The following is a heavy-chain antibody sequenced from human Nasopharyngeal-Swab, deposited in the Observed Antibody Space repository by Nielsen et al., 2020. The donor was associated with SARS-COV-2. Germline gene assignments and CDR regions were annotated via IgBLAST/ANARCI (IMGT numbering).Heavy chain of an antibody. D-gene: IGHD3-3*01. Sequence: GSLRLSCEVYAWSFAGYSWSWIRQPPGKGLEWIGEIDHSGTTNYNPSLKSRVTISIDTSKNQFSLKVNSVTAADTAVYYCAGPFGVVIPYYMDVWGKGTTVTVSS. CDR1: AWSFAGYS. CDR3: AGPFGVVIPYYMDV. V-gene: IGHV4-34*01. CDR2: IDHSGTT. J-gene: IGHJ6*03.